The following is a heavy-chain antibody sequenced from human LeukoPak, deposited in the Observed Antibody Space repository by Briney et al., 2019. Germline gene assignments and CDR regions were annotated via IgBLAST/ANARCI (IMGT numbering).Heavy chain of an antibody. CDR1: GFTFSSYW. CDR3: ASLPSPYYDDDAFDI. Sequence: GGSLRLSCAASGFTFSSYWMSWVRQAPGKGLEWVTNIKQDGSEKYYVDSVKGRFTISRDNAKNSLYLQMNSLRAEDTVVYYCASLPSPYYDDDAFDIWGQGTMVTVSS. V-gene: IGHV3-7*01. CDR2: IKQDGSEK. J-gene: IGHJ3*02. D-gene: IGHD3-3*01.